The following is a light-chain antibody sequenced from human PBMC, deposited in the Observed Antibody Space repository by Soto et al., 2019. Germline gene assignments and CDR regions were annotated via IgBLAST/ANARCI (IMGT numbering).Light chain of an antibody. V-gene: IGKV1-9*01. J-gene: IGKJ4*01. CDR3: HQLKSYPLT. Sequence: DIQLTQSPSFLSASAGDRVTITCRASQGINSYVAWYQQKSGKAPKLLIYAASTLQSGVPSRFSGSGSGTEFTLTISSLQPEDFAIYHCHQLKSYPLTFGGGTKVEIK. CDR2: AAS. CDR1: QGINSY.